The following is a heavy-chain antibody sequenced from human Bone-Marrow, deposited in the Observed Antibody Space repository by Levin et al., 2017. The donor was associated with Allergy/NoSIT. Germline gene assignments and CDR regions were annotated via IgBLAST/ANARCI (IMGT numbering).Heavy chain of an antibody. CDR3: ARSRQNCSGGSCYSTNSSYYGMDV. CDR2: TSYGGNNE. J-gene: IGHJ6*02. CDR1: GFYLSDHA. Sequence: GESLKISCTTSGFYLSDHAMHWVRQAPGKGLEWVAVTSYGGNNEYYTDSVKGRFTVSRDKSSNTVYLQMNSLRPEDTAVYYCARSRQNCSGGSCYSTNSSYYGMDVWGQGTSVTVSS. D-gene: IGHD2-15*01. V-gene: IGHV3-30*04.